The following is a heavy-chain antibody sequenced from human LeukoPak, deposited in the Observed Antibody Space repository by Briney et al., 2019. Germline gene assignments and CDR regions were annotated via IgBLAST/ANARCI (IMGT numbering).Heavy chain of an antibody. J-gene: IGHJ3*02. Sequence: GRSLRLSCAASGFTFSSYAMHWVRQVPGKGLEWVAVISYDGSNKYYADSVKGRFTISRDNSKNTLYLQMNSLRAEDTAVYYCARARGYSYGIDAFDIWGQGTMVTVSS. CDR2: ISYDGSNK. CDR1: GFTFSSYA. D-gene: IGHD5-18*01. V-gene: IGHV3-30*04. CDR3: ARARGYSYGIDAFDI.